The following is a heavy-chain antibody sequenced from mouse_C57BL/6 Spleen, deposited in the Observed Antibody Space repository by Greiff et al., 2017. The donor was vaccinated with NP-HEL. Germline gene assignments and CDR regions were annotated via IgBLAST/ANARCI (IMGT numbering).Heavy chain of an antibody. V-gene: IGHV1-80*01. Sequence: QVQLKQSGAELVKPGASVKISCKASGYAFSSYWMNWVKQRPGKGLEWIGQIYPGDGDTNYNGKFKGKATLTADKSSSTAYMQLSSLTSEDSAVYFCARSKMIPLGTDYWGQGTTLTVSS. D-gene: IGHD2-4*01. J-gene: IGHJ2*01. CDR3: ARSKMIPLGTDY. CDR1: GYAFSSYW. CDR2: IYPGDGDT.